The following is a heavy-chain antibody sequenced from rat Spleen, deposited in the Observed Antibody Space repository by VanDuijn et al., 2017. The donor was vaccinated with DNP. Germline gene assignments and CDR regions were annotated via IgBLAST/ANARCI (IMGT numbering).Heavy chain of an antibody. J-gene: IGHJ2*01. CDR1: GFTFSNYD. CDR2: ISAGSVST. Sequence: EVQLVESGGGLVQPGRSLKLSCAASGFTFSNYDMAWVRQAPTKGLEWVTSISAGSVSTYYRDSVKGRFTVSRDDAKSTLYLQMDSLRSEDTATYYCAGHFLWGQGVRVTVSS. CDR3: AGHFL. V-gene: IGHV5-25*01.